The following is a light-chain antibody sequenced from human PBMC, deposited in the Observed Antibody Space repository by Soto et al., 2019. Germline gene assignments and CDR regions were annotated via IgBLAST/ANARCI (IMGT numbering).Light chain of an antibody. CDR3: MQGLQTPLT. J-gene: IGKJ4*01. CDR1: QSLLYMNGYNH. CDR2: LGS. V-gene: IGKV2-28*01. Sequence: DIMLTQSPLSLPVAPGEAASISCSSNQSLLYMNGYNHLDWFLQKPGHSPQLLIFLGSYRAAGVPYRVTGSGSGTDFTLTISSVEPEDVGLYFCMQGLQTPLTFGAGTRLE.